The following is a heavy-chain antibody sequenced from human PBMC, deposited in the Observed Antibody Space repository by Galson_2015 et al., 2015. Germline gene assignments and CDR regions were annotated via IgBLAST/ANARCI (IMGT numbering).Heavy chain of an antibody. J-gene: IGHJ4*02. V-gene: IGHV3-30-3*01. CDR1: GFTFSSYA. CDR3: ARDPRWLQWDY. D-gene: IGHD5-24*01. Sequence: SLRLSCAASGFTFSSYAMHWVRQAPGKGLEWVAVISYDGSNKYYADSVKGRFTISRDNSKNTLYLQMNSLRAEDTAVYYCARDPRWLQWDYWGQGTLVTVSS. CDR2: ISYDGSNK.